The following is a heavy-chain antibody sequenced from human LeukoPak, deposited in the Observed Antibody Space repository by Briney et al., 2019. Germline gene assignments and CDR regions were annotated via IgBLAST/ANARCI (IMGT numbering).Heavy chain of an antibody. CDR2: IKSKTDGGTT. CDR3: TTDYYGSGSYPDAFDI. J-gene: IGHJ3*02. CDR1: GFTFSRYA. Sequence: GGSLRLSCAASGFTFSRYAMGWVRQAPGKGLEWVGRIKSKTDGGTTDYAAPVKGRFTISRDDSKNTLYLQMDSLKTEDTAVYYCTTDYYGSGSYPDAFDIWGRGTMVTVSS. V-gene: IGHV3-15*01. D-gene: IGHD3-10*01.